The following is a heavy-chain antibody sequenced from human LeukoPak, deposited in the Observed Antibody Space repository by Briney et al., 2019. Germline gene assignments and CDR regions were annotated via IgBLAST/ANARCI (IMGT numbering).Heavy chain of an antibody. D-gene: IGHD4-17*01. CDR1: GFTVSSNY. J-gene: IGHJ4*02. CDR2: IYSGGST. V-gene: IGHV3-53*01. Sequence: GGSLRLSCAASGFTVSSNYMSWVRQAPGKGLEWVSVIYSGGSTYYADSVKGRFTISRDNSKNTLYLQMNSLRAEDTAVYYCARGTFDYYGDHVGLDYWGQGTLVTVSS. CDR3: ARGTFDYYGDHVGLDY.